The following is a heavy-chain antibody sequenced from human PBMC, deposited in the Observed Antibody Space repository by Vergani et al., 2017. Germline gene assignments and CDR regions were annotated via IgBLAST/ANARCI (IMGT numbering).Heavy chain of an antibody. CDR3: AKAGSVTSGSLQYNFYMDV. Sequence: QVQLVESGGGLVKPGGSLRLSCAASGFTFSDYYMSWIRPAPGKGLEWVAVISNDGSKKYYADSVKGRFTISRDNSKNTLDLQMNSLRTQDTAVYYCAKAGSVTSGSLQYNFYMDVWGKGTTVTVS. J-gene: IGHJ6*03. D-gene: IGHD3-10*01. CDR1: GFTFSDYY. V-gene: IGHV3-30*18. CDR2: ISNDGSKK.